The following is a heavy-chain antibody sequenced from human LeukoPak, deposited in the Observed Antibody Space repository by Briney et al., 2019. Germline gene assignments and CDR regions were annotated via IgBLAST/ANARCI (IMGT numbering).Heavy chain of an antibody. CDR1: AFTFSDYY. V-gene: IGHV3-11*04. Sequence: GGSLRLSCAASAFTFSDYYMSWIRQAPGKGLEWVSYISSSGSTIHYADSVKGRFTISRDNAKNSLFLQMNSLRAEDTAVYYCARRGNQLLYGDYWGQGTLVTVSS. D-gene: IGHD2-2*02. CDR3: ARRGNQLLYGDY. J-gene: IGHJ4*02. CDR2: ISSSGSTI.